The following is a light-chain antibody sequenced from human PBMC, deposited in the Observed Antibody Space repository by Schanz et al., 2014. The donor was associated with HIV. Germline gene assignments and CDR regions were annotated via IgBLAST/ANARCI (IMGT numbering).Light chain of an antibody. CDR3: QYFGNSGGT. V-gene: IGKV3-15*01. J-gene: IGKJ4*01. Sequence: EVVMTQSPATLSVTPGERATLSCRASQSVGNSLAWYQQKSGQAPRLLIYGASTRATGVPARFSGGGSGTEFTLTISRLEPEDFAVYYCQYFGNSGGTFGGGTKVEIK. CDR2: GAS. CDR1: QSVGNS.